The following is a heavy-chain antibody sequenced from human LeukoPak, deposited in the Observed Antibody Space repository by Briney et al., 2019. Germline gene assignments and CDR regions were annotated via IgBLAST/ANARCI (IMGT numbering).Heavy chain of an antibody. D-gene: IGHD2-15*01. J-gene: IGHJ4*02. CDR1: GFPFSSYP. V-gene: IGHV3-23*01. CDR3: AMVGEAD. Sequence: GGPLRLSCAGSGFPFSSYPISWVRQPPGKGLEWVSAITASGDSTYSADSVKGRFTISRDNSKNTLYLQMNSLRGEDTAVYYCAMVGEADWGQGTLVTVSS. CDR2: ITASGDST.